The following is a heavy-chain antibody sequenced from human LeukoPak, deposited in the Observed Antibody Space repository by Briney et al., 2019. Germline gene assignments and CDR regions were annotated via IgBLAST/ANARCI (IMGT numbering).Heavy chain of an antibody. D-gene: IGHD5-18*01. J-gene: IGHJ3*02. CDR2: INHSGST. CDR3: ARGRGYSYGFTAFDI. CDR1: GGSFSGYY. V-gene: IGHV4-34*01. Sequence: PSETLSLTCAVYGGSFSGYYWSWIRQPPGKGLEWIGEINHSGSTNYNPSLKSRVPISVDTSKNQFSLKLSSVTAADTAVYYCARGRGYSYGFTAFDIWGQGTMVTVSS.